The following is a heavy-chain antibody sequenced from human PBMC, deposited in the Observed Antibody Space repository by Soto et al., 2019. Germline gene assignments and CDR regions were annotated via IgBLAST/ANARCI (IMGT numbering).Heavy chain of an antibody. J-gene: IGHJ4*02. CDR3: AILITMVRGVIMPFDY. V-gene: IGHV1-69*13. CDR1: GGTFSSYA. Sequence: SVKVSCKASGGTFSSYAISWVRQAPGQGLEWMGGIIPIFGTANYAQKFQGRVTITADESTSTAYMELSSLRSEDTAVYYCAILITMVRGVIMPFDYWGQGTLVTVSS. D-gene: IGHD3-10*01. CDR2: IIPIFGTA.